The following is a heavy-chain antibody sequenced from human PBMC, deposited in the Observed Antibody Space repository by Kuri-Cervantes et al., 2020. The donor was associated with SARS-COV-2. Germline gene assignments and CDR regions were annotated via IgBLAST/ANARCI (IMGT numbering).Heavy chain of an antibody. J-gene: IGHJ3*02. V-gene: IGHV1-46*03. D-gene: IGHD2-2*01. CDR3: ARGGLVPAASDAFDI. CDR2: INPSGGST. Sequence: ASVKVSCKASGDTFTTYYMHWLRQAPGQGLEWLGIINPSGGSTSYAQKFQGRVTMTRDTSTSTVYMQLSSLRSEDTAVYYCARGGLVPAASDAFDIWGQGTMVTVSS. CDR1: GDTFTTYY.